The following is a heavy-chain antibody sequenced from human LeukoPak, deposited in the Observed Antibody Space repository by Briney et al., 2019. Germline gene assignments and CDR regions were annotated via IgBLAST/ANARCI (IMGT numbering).Heavy chain of an antibody. D-gene: IGHD3-16*01. CDR1: GGSISSGDYY. Sequence: PSQTLSLTCTVSGGSISSGDYYWSWIRQPPGKGLEWIGYIYYSGSTYYNPSLKSRVTISVDTSKNQFSLKLSSVTAADTAVYYCARVKDMITFGGDIDYWGQGTLVTVSS. CDR3: ARVKDMITFGGDIDY. J-gene: IGHJ4*02. V-gene: IGHV4-30-4*01. CDR2: IYYSGST.